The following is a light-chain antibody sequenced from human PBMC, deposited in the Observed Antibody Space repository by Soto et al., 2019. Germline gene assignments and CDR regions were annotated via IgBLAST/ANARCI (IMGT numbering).Light chain of an antibody. CDR1: QSVSSSY. J-gene: IGKJ4*01. CDR3: QQRSNWPPALT. CDR2: GAS. V-gene: IGKV3D-20*02. Sequence: TQSQATLSLSPGERATLSCRASQSVSSSYLAWYQQKPGQAPRLLIYGASSRATGIPARFSGSGSGTDFTLTISSLEPEDFAVYYCQQRSNWPPALTFGGGTKVDI.